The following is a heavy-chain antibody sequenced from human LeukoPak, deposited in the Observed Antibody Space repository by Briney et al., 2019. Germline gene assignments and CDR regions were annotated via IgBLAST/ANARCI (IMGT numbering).Heavy chain of an antibody. CDR3: GRDWDWHVQF. D-gene: IGHD1-26*01. V-gene: IGHV1-18*01. Sequence: ASVKVSCKTFGYTFSRYGFSWVRQAPGQGLEWIGWIGVFNGNRNYAKSVQGRITLTADTSTNTTYMELRSLTSGDTAVYFCGRDWDWHVQFWGQGTLITVSS. CDR2: IGVFNGNR. CDR1: GYTFSRYG. J-gene: IGHJ4*02.